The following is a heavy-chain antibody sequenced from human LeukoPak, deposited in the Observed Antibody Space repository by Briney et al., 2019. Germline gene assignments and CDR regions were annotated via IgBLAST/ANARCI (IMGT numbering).Heavy chain of an antibody. CDR2: IRYDGSNK. Sequence: AGGSLRLSCAASGFTFSSYGMHWVRQAPGKGLEWVAFIRYDGSNKYYADSVKGRFTISRDNSKNTLYLQMNSLRAEDTAVYYCARGSLGYCSSTSCSFDYWGQGPWSPSPQ. CDR1: GFTFSSYG. D-gene: IGHD2-2*01. CDR3: ARGSLGYCSSTSCSFDY. V-gene: IGHV3-30*02. J-gene: IGHJ4*02.